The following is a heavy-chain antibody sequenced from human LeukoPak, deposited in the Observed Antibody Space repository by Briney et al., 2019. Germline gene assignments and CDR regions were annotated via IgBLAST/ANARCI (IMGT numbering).Heavy chain of an antibody. V-gene: IGHV3-11*01. D-gene: IGHD5-18*01. Sequence: GGSLRLSCAASGFTFSGYYMSWIRQAPGKGLEWVSYISSSGSTIYYADSVKGRFTISRDNSKNTLYLQMNSLRAEDTAVYYCAKEGQYSYGYVDYWGQGTLVTVSS. J-gene: IGHJ4*02. CDR1: GFTFSGYY. CDR3: AKEGQYSYGYVDY. CDR2: ISSSGSTI.